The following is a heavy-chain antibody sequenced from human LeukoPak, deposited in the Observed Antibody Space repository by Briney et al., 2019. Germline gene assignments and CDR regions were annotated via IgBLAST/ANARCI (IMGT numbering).Heavy chain of an antibody. Sequence: GGSLRLSCAASGFTFSSYGMHWVRQAPGKGLEWVAVISYDGSNKYYADSVKGRFTISRDNSKNTLYLQMNSLRAEDTAVYYCARDHVAGTPFDYWGQGTLVTVSS. V-gene: IGHV3-30*03. CDR3: ARDHVAGTPFDY. CDR1: GFTFSSYG. J-gene: IGHJ4*02. D-gene: IGHD6-19*01. CDR2: ISYDGSNK.